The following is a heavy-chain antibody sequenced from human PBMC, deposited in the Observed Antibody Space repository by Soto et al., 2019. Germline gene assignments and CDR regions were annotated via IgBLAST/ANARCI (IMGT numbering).Heavy chain of an antibody. CDR3: ARRPRGLASGLLGVWEDY. J-gene: IGHJ4*02. V-gene: IGHV5-51*01. CDR1: GYSFTSYW. Sequence: GESLKISCKGSGYSFTSYWIGWVRQMPGKGLEWLGIIDPYDSEIRYSPSFQGQVTISADKSISTAYLQWSSLKASDSAMYYCARRPRGLASGLLGVWEDYWGQGTLVTVSS. CDR2: IDPYDSEI. D-gene: IGHD2-8*02.